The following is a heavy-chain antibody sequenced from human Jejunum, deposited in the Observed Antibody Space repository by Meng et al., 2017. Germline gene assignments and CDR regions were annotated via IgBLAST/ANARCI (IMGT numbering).Heavy chain of an antibody. V-gene: IGHV3-11*05. CDR2: ISGSTGET. Sequence: VQLVASGGGLVQPGGSLRLSCAASGFTFSDYYMDWLRQAPGKGLEWISFISGSTGETYSADSVRGRFTVSRDNSKNTLYLQMNNLRDEDTAVYYCARDKFDSWGQGTLVTASS. CDR3: ARDKFDS. CDR1: GFTFSDYY. J-gene: IGHJ4*02.